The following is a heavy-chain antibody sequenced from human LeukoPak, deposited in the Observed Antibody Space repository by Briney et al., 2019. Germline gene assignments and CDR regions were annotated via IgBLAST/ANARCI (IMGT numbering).Heavy chain of an antibody. CDR2: IYSSGST. CDR1: GGSISSETYY. D-gene: IGHD3-16*01. V-gene: IGHV4-61*02. Sequence: RSETLSLTCTVSGGSISSETYYWTWVRQPAGKGLEWIGRIYSSGSTSYNPSLKSRVTISVDTSKNQFFLELNSVTASDTAVYARGGRGFDPWGQGTLVTVSS. CDR3: GGRGFDP. J-gene: IGHJ5*02.